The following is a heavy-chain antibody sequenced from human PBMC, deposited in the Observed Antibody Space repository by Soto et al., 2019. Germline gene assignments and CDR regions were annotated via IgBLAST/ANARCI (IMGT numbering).Heavy chain of an antibody. CDR2: IYYSGST. J-gene: IGHJ4*02. V-gene: IGHV4-59*01. CDR1: GGSISSYY. CDR3: AREVTFRRYFDY. D-gene: IGHD3-16*01. Sequence: SETLSLTCTVSGGSISSYYWSWIRQPPGKGLEWIGYIYYSGSTNYNPSLKSRVTISVDTSKNQFSLKLSSVTAADTAVYYCAREVTFRRYFDYWGQGTLVTVSS.